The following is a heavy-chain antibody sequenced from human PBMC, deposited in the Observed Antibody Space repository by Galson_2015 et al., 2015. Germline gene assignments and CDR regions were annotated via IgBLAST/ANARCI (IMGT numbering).Heavy chain of an antibody. D-gene: IGHD5-24*01. V-gene: IGHV3-30*18. CDR1: GFTFSSYG. Sequence: SLRLSCAASGFTFSSYGMHWVRQAPGKGLEWVAVISHDGSNKYYADSVKGRFTISRDNSKNTLYLQMNSLRAEDTAVYYCAKGRGTWDYWGQGTLVTVSS. CDR3: AKGRGTWDY. J-gene: IGHJ4*02. CDR2: ISHDGSNK.